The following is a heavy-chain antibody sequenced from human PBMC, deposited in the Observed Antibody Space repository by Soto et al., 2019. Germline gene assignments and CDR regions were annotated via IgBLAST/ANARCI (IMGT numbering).Heavy chain of an antibody. CDR1: GGSISSGGYY. CDR2: IYYSGST. D-gene: IGHD6-13*01. Sequence: QVQLQESGPGLVKPSQTLSLTCTVSGGSISSGGYYWSWIRQHPGKGLEWIGYIYYSGSTYYNPFLKSRVTISVDTSKNQFSLKLSSVTAADTAVYYCARGRQQLVWRWFDPWGQGTLVTVSS. V-gene: IGHV4-31*03. CDR3: ARGRQQLVWRWFDP. J-gene: IGHJ5*02.